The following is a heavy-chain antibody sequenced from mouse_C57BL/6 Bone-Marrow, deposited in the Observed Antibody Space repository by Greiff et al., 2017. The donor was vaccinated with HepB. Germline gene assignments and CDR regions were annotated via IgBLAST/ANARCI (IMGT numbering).Heavy chain of an antibody. V-gene: IGHV1-69*01. CDR1: GYNFTSYW. J-gene: IGHJ2*01. D-gene: IGHD1-1*01. Sequence: QVQLKQPGAELVMPGASVKLSCKASGYNFTSYWMHWVKQRPGQGLEWIGEIDPSDSYTNYNQKFKGKSTLTVDKSSSTAYMQLSSLTSEDSAVYYCAIPYYGGYYFDYWGQGTTLTVSS. CDR3: AIPYYGGYYFDY. CDR2: IDPSDSYT.